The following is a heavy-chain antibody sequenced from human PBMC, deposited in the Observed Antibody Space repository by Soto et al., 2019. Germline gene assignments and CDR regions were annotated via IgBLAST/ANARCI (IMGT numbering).Heavy chain of an antibody. CDR2: IYYSGST. CDR3: ARGLFTMVRGTSEDCYYYGMDV. J-gene: IGHJ6*02. CDR1: GGSISSYY. V-gene: IGHV4-59*01. Sequence: SETLSLTCTVSGGSISSYYWSWIRQPPGKGLEWIGYIYYSGSTNYNPSLKNRVTISVDTSKNQFSLKLSSVTAADTAVYYCARGLFTMVRGTSEDCYYYGMDVWGQGTTVTVSS. D-gene: IGHD3-10*01.